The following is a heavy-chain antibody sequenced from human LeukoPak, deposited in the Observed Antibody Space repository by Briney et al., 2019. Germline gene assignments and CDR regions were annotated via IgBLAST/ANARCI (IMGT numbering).Heavy chain of an antibody. D-gene: IGHD3-10*01. CDR3: AKDLIEVYYGSGSYYNGPYQYYYYGMDV. J-gene: IGHJ6*02. CDR1: GFTFSSYA. CDR2: ISGSGGST. V-gene: IGHV3-23*01. Sequence: GGSLRLSCAATGFTFSSYAMSWVRQAPGKGLEWVSAISGSGGSTYYADSVKGRFTISRDNSKNTLYLQMNSLRAEDTAVYYCAKDLIEVYYGSGSYYNGPYQYYYYGMDVWGQGTAVTVSS.